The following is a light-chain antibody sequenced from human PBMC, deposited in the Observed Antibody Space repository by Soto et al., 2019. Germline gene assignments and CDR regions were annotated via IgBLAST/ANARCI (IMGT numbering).Light chain of an antibody. V-gene: IGLV2-14*01. CDR3: SSYTSSSTPGV. Sequence: QSALTQPASVSGSPGQSSTISCTGTSSDVGGYNYVSWYQHHPGKAPKLMIYEVSNRPSGVSNRFSGSKSGNTASLTISGLQAEDEADYYCSSYTSSSTPGVFGGGTKLTVL. CDR2: EVS. CDR1: SSDVGGYNY. J-gene: IGLJ3*02.